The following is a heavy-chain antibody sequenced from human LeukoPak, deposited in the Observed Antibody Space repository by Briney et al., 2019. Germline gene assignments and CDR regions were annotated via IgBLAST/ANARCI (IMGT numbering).Heavy chain of an antibody. CDR2: IWYDGSNK. J-gene: IGHJ4*02. Sequence: GGSLRLSCAASGFTFSSYGMHWVRQAPGKGLEWVAVIWYDGSNKYYADSVKGRFTISRDNSKNTLYLQMNSLRAEDTAVYYCARRLRIEEGFDYWGQGTVVTVSS. D-gene: IGHD2-15*01. V-gene: IGHV3-33*01. CDR1: GFTFSSYG. CDR3: ARRLRIEEGFDY.